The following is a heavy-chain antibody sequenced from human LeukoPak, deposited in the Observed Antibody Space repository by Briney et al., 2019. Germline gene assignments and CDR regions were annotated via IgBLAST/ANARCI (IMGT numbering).Heavy chain of an antibody. D-gene: IGHD1-26*01. CDR3: ARSGFGATNIYSYFDY. Sequence: SETLSLTCAVSGGSIRIDCWTWIRQPAGQGLEWIGRMFTGGNTHYNPSLKSRVTMSIDTSKNQFSLKLSSVTAADTAVYYCARSGFGATNIYSYFDYWGQGTLVTVSS. J-gene: IGHJ4*02. CDR2: MFTGGNT. V-gene: IGHV4-4*07. CDR1: GGSIRIDC.